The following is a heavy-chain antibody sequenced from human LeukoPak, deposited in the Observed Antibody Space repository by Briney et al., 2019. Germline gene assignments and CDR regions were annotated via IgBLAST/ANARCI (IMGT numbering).Heavy chain of an antibody. V-gene: IGHV3-23*01. CDR3: AKYPLMIRYRGVIPNYFDY. Sequence: PGGSLRLSCAASGFTFSSYAMSWVRQAPGKGLEWVSAISGSGGSTYYADSVKGRFTISRDNSKNTLYLQMNSLRGEDTAVYYCAKYPLMIRYRGVIPNYFDYWGQGTLVTVSS. CDR2: ISGSGGST. CDR1: GFTFSSYA. D-gene: IGHD3-16*02. J-gene: IGHJ4*02.